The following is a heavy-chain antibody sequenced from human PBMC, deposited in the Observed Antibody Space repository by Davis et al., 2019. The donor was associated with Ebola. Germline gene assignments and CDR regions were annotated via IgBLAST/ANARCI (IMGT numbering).Heavy chain of an antibody. V-gene: IGHV2-70*11. D-gene: IGHD3-22*01. Sequence: SGPTLVKPTQTLTLTCTFSGFSLTTSGMCVTWIRQPPGKALEWLARIDWDDDKYYSTSLETRLTISKDISKNQVVLTMTNMDPVDTATYYCARTLRTYYDSSGYLHYFDYWGQGTLVTVSS. J-gene: IGHJ4*02. CDR2: IDWDDDK. CDR1: GFSLTTSGMC. CDR3: ARTLRTYYDSSGYLHYFDY.